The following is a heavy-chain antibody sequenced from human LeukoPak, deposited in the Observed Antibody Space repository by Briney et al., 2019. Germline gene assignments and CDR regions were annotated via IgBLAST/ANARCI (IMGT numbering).Heavy chain of an antibody. CDR1: GFSFSSYW. V-gene: IGHV3-74*01. D-gene: IGHD3-10*01. J-gene: IGHJ4*02. Sequence: QTGGSLRLSCAASGFSFSSYWMHWVRQAPGKGLVWVSRINSDGSSIDYADSVKGRFTISRDNAKNSLYLQMNSLRVEDTAVYYCARVAKYYYGSETYYFFEHWGQGTPVTASS. CDR3: ARVAKYYYGSETYYFFEH. CDR2: INSDGSSI.